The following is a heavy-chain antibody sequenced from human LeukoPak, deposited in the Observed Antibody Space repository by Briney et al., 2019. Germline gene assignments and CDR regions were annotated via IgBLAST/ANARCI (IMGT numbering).Heavy chain of an antibody. V-gene: IGHV3-15*01. Sequence: GGSLSLSCAASGFTFRNAWMSWVRQAPGKGLEWVGRIKSKTDGETTDYAAPVKGRFTISRDDSKNTLYLQMNSLKTEDTAVYYCTKRSDYYDSSGYYYVDDYWGQGTLVTVSS. CDR2: IKSKTDGETT. J-gene: IGHJ4*02. D-gene: IGHD3-22*01. CDR1: GFTFRNAW. CDR3: TKRSDYYDSSGYYYVDDY.